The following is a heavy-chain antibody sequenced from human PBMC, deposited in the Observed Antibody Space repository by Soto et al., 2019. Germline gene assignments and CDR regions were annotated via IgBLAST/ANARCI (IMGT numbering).Heavy chain of an antibody. CDR2: MNRDGSEK. Sequence: VPLVESGGGLVQPGGSLRLSCAASGFTFSSYWMTWARQAPGKGLEWVASMNRDGSEKRYVDSVEGRFTIPRDNAKNSLFLQMNSLSPDDTAVYYCGRDAGRRFDYWGQGSLVTVSS. CDR3: GRDAGRRFDY. J-gene: IGHJ4*02. V-gene: IGHV3-7*01. CDR1: GFTFSSYW. D-gene: IGHD6-13*01.